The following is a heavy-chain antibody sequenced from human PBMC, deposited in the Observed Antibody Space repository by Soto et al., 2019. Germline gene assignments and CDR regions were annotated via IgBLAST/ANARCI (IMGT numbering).Heavy chain of an antibody. J-gene: IGHJ4*02. D-gene: IGHD3-10*01. Sequence: QVQLQQWGAGLLKPSETLSLTCAVYGGSFSGYYWSWIRQPPGKGLEWIGEINHSGRTNYNPSLKSRVPISVDTSKNQFSLKLSSVTAADTAVYYCARGYYGSGSYYIDYWGQGTLVTVSS. V-gene: IGHV4-34*01. CDR1: GGSFSGYY. CDR3: ARGYYGSGSYYIDY. CDR2: INHSGRT.